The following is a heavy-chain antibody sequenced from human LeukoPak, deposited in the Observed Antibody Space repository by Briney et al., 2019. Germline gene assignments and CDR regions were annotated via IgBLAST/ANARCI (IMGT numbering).Heavy chain of an antibody. D-gene: IGHD3-16*01. CDR2: IYYSGST. Sequence: PSETLSLTCTVSGGSISSYYWSWIRQPPGKRLEWIGYIYYSGSTNYNPSLKSRVTLSVDTSKNQFSLKLSSVTAADTAVYYCARHTSGGKRFDYWGQGTLVTVSS. J-gene: IGHJ4*02. CDR3: ARHTSGGKRFDY. CDR1: GGSISSYY. V-gene: IGHV4-59*08.